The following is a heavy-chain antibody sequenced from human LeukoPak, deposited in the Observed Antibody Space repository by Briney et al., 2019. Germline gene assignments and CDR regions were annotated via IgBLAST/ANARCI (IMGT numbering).Heavy chain of an antibody. CDR3: ARSEGSNWLLHY. V-gene: IGHV1-69*04. Sequence: GASVKVSCKASGGTFSSYAISWVRQAPGQGLEWMGRIIPILGIANYAQKFQGRVTMTRDTSTSTVYLELSSLRSEDTAVYYCARSEGSNWLLHYWGQGTLVTVSS. D-gene: IGHD3-9*01. CDR2: IIPILGIA. J-gene: IGHJ4*02. CDR1: GGTFSSYA.